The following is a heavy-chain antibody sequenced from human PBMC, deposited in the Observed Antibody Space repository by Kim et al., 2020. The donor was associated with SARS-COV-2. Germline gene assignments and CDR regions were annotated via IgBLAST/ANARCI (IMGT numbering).Heavy chain of an antibody. J-gene: IGHJ4*02. CDR1: GFTFDDYA. CDR3: AKDYYYGSGSYYPYYFDY. Sequence: GGSLRLSCAASGFTFDDYAMHWVRQAPGKGLEWVSGISWNSGSIGYADSVKGRFTISRDNAKNSLYLQMNSLRAEDTALYYCAKDYYYGSGSYYPYYFDYWGQGTLVTVSS. CDR2: ISWNSGSI. V-gene: IGHV3-9*01. D-gene: IGHD3-10*01.